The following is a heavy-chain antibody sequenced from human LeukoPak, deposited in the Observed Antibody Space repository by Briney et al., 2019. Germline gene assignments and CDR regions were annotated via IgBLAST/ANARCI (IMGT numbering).Heavy chain of an antibody. CDR3: ARDKSYFPFDA. D-gene: IGHD3-9*01. CDR1: GLTVSSNY. CDR2: IYRGGTT. Sequence: GGSLRLSCAASGLTVSSNYMSWVRQAPGKGLEWVSIIYRGGTTSYADSVKGRFTISRDISKNTVFLQMNSLRADDTGVYYCARDKSYFPFDAWGQGTLVTVSS. V-gene: IGHV3-66*01. J-gene: IGHJ5*02.